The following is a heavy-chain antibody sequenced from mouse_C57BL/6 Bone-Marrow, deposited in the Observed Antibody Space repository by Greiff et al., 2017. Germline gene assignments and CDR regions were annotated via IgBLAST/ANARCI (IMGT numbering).Heavy chain of an antibody. V-gene: IGHV10-1*01. CDR2: IRSKSNNYAT. J-gene: IGHJ2*01. D-gene: IGHD2-2*01. CDR3: VRPGYGYAFDY. Sequence: EVKLVESGGGLVQPKGSLKLSCAASGFSFNTYAMNWVRQAPGKGLEWVARIRSKSNNYATYYADSVKDRFTISRDDSESMLYLQMNNLKTEDTAMYYCVRPGYGYAFDYWGQGTTLTVSS. CDR1: GFSFNTYA.